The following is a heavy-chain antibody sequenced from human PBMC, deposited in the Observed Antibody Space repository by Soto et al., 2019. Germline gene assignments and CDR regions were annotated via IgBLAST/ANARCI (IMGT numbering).Heavy chain of an antibody. D-gene: IGHD3-10*01. CDR3: ARVGYYYGSGSYPY. V-gene: IGHV1-69*13. CDR1: GGTFSSYA. CDR2: IIPIFGTA. Sequence: SVKVSCKASGGTFSSYAISWVRQAPGQGLEWMGGIIPIFGTANYAQKFQGRVTITADESTSTAYMELSSLRSEDTAVYYCARVGYYYGSGSYPYWGQGTLVTVSS. J-gene: IGHJ4*02.